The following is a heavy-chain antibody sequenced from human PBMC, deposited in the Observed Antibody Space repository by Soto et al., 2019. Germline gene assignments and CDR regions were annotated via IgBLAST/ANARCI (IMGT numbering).Heavy chain of an antibody. CDR1: GFTFSSYW. Sequence: GGSLRLSCAASGFTFSSYWMSWVRQAPGKGLGWVANIKQDGSEKYYVDSVKGRFTISRDNAKNSLYLQMNSLRAEDTAVYYCARAYYDFWSGYYDYWGQGTLVTVSS. J-gene: IGHJ4*02. CDR3: ARAYYDFWSGYYDY. D-gene: IGHD3-3*01. V-gene: IGHV3-7*04. CDR2: IKQDGSEK.